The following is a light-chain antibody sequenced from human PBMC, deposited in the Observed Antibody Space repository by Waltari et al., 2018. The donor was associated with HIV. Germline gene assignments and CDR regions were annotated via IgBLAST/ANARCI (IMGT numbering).Light chain of an antibody. CDR1: SPNIGSGYA. Sequence: QSVLTQPPSVSGAPGQRVSIPCSGGSPNIGSGYAVHWYQQFPGRAPKVLIYANTNRPSGVPDRFSGSKSGYSASLVITGLQAEDDADYYCQSYDSSLSGWVFGGGTKLTVL. V-gene: IGLV1-40*01. CDR2: ANT. J-gene: IGLJ3*02. CDR3: QSYDSSLSGWV.